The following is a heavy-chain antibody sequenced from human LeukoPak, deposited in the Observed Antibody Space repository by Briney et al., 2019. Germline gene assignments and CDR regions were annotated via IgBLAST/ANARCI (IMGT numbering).Heavy chain of an antibody. J-gene: IGHJ4*02. V-gene: IGHV4-59*01. CDR3: VKHGSGWSFDY. Sequence: SETLSLTCTVSSASISSYYWGWIRQSPGKGLEWIGYIQNTGGTNYNPSLKSRVSISKDTSKNQFSLQVRSVTAADTAVYYCVKHGSGWSFDYSGQGTLVTVSS. CDR1: SASISSYY. D-gene: IGHD6-19*01. CDR2: IQNTGGT.